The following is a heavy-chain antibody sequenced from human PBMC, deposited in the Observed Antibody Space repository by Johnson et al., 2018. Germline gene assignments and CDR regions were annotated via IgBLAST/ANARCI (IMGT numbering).Heavy chain of an antibody. CDR1: GFSFSSYS. CDR3: ASEQGSSWYFAL. D-gene: IGHD2-15*01. V-gene: IGHV3-48*01. J-gene: IGHJ2*01. Sequence: VQLQESGGGLLQPGGSLRLSCAASGFSFSSYSMNWVRQAPGKGLEWVSYISSSSSIIYYADSVKGRFTISRHNAKNSLYLQMNSLRAEDTAVYYCASEQGSSWYFALWGRGTLVTVSS. CDR2: ISSSSSII.